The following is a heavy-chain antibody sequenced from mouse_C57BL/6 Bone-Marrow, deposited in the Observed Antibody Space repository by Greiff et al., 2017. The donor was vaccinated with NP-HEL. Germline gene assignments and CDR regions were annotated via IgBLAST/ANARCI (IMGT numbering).Heavy chain of an antibody. CDR2: ISSGGSYT. CDR1: GFTFSSYG. Sequence: DVMLVESGGDLVKPGGSLKLSCAASGFTFSSYGMSWVRQTTDKRLEWVATISSGGSYTYYPDSVKGRFTISRDNAKNTLYLQMSSLKSEDTAMYYCARLNYGSSPFAYWGQGTLVTVSA. CDR3: ARLNYGSSPFAY. J-gene: IGHJ3*01. V-gene: IGHV5-6*02. D-gene: IGHD1-1*01.